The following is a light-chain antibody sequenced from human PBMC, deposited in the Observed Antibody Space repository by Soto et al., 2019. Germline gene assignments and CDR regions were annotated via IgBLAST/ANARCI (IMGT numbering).Light chain of an antibody. CDR3: QAWDSSTGV. J-gene: IGLJ2*01. CDR1: KLGDKY. CDR2: QDS. Sequence: SSELTQPPSVSVSPGQTASITCSGDKLGDKYACWYQQKPGQSPVLVIYQDSKRPSGIPERFSGSNSGNTATLTIRGTQAMDEADYYCQAWDSSTGVFGGGTKVTVL. V-gene: IGLV3-1*01.